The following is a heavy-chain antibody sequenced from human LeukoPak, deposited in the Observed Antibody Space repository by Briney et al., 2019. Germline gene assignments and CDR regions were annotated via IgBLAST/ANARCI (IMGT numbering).Heavy chain of an antibody. CDR2: ISSSGSTI. J-gene: IGHJ3*02. D-gene: IGHD3-9*01. CDR3: ARTYYDILTVLDPFPYAFDI. V-gene: IGHV3-48*03. CDR1: GFTFSSYE. Sequence: GGSLRLSCAASGFTFSSYEMNWVRQAPGKGLEWVSYISSSGSTIYYADSVKGRFTISRDNAKNSLYLQMNSLRAEDTAVYYCARTYYDILTVLDPFPYAFDIWGQGTMVTVSS.